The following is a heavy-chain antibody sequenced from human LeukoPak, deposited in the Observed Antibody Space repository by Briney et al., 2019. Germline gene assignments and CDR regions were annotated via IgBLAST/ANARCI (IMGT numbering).Heavy chain of an antibody. V-gene: IGHV3-30*03. D-gene: IGHD4-17*01. CDR3: ARDKDYANAFDI. CDR2: ISYDGSNK. J-gene: IGHJ3*02. Sequence: GRSLRLSCAASGFTFSSYGMHWVRQAPGKGLEWVAVISYDGSNKYYADSVKGRFTISRDNSKNTLYLQMNSLRAEDTAVYYCARDKDYANAFDIWGQGTVVTVSS. CDR1: GFTFSSYG.